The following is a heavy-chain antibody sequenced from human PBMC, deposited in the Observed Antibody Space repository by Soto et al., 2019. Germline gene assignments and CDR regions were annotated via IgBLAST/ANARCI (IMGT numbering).Heavy chain of an antibody. V-gene: IGHV1-18*01. CDR3: ARILRYFDSDAFDI. D-gene: IGHD3-9*01. J-gene: IGHJ3*02. Sequence: QVQLVQSGAEVKKPGASVKVSCKASGYTFTSYGISWVRQAPGQGLEWMGWISAYNGNTNYAQKLQGRVNMTTDTFTSTAYMELRSLRSDYTAVYYCARILRYFDSDAFDIWGPGTMVTVSS. CDR2: ISAYNGNT. CDR1: GYTFTSYG.